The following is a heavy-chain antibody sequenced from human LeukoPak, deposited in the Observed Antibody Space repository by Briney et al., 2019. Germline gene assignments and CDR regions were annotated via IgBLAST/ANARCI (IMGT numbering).Heavy chain of an antibody. D-gene: IGHD3-16*01. CDR1: GYTFINNW. CDR2: INPTGTTT. V-gene: IGHV1-46*01. J-gene: IGHJ3*01. CDR3: AREGVFQAFDF. Sequence: ASVKVSCKASGYTFINNWMHWVRQAPGQGLEWVGLINPTGTTTLYAQKFQGRVTLTRDTSTSTFYMELSGLTSEDTAVYYCAREGVFQAFDFWGQGTMVTVSS.